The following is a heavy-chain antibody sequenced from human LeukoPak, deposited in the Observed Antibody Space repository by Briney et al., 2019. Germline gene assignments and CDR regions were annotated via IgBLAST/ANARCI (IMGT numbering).Heavy chain of an antibody. CDR2: IYYSGST. CDR1: GGSISSYH. D-gene: IGHD5-18*01. J-gene: IGHJ4*02. Sequence: SETLSLTCTVSGGSISSYHWSWIRQPPGKGLEWIGYIYYSGSTNYNPSPKSRVTISVDTSKNQFSLKLSSVTAADTAVYYCARDRVFGYSYGLDYWGQGTLVTVSS. CDR3: ARDRVFGYSYGLDY. V-gene: IGHV4-59*01.